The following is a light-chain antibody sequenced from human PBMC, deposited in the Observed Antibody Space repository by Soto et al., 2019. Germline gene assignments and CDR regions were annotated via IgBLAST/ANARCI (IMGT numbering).Light chain of an antibody. V-gene: IGKV1-5*03. Sequence: DIQMTQSPSTLSASVGDRVTITCRASQTFGRWLAWFQQKPGKAPKLLIYEASNLQSGVPSRFSGSGSGTKFTLTISSLQPDDFATYYCQQFNNYLSWTFGQGTKVDI. CDR3: QQFNNYLSWT. CDR1: QTFGRW. CDR2: EAS. J-gene: IGKJ1*01.